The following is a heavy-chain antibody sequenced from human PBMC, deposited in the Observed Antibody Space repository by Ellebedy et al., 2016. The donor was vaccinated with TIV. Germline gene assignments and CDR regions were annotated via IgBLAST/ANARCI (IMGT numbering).Heavy chain of an antibody. D-gene: IGHD3-3*01. CDR1: GGTFSSYA. CDR3: ASDDFWSGYSIPDYYGMDV. V-gene: IGHV1-69*13. CDR2: IIPIFGTA. Sequence: AASVKVSCKASGGTFSSYAISWVRQAPGQGLEWMGGIIPIFGTANYAQKFQGRVTITADESTSTAYMELSSLRSEDTAVYYCASDDFWSGYSIPDYYGMDVWGQGTTVTVSS. J-gene: IGHJ6*02.